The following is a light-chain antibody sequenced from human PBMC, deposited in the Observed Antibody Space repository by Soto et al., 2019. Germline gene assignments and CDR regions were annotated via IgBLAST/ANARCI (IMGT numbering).Light chain of an antibody. Sequence: DVVMTQSPLSLPVTPGSPASISCRSSQSLLHSNGYNYLDWYLQKPGQSPQLLIYLGSNRASGVPDRFRGSGSRTDLTLKISKVEAQNVSFYYCMQALEAPCPCAQVTKVDIK. CDR1: QSLLHSNGYNY. J-gene: IGKJ1*01. CDR3: MQALEAPCP. CDR2: LGS. V-gene: IGKV2-28*01.